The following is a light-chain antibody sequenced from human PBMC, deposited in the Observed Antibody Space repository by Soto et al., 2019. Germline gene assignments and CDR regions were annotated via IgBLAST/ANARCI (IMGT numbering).Light chain of an antibody. CDR2: DAS. Sequence: DIQMTQSPSSLSASVGDRVTITCQASEDISNYLSWYQQKPGKAPKLLIYDASNLETGVPSRFSGSGSGTDFTFTISSLQPEDIATYYWQQYDNLPLTFGGGTKVEIK. CDR1: EDISNY. J-gene: IGKJ4*01. CDR3: QQYDNLPLT. V-gene: IGKV1-33*01.